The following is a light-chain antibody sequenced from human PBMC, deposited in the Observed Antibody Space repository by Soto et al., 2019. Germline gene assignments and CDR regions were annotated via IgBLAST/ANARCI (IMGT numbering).Light chain of an antibody. J-gene: IGLJ1*01. CDR1: RXDVGGYDY. V-gene: IGLV2-14*01. CDR3: KSYTSIDTYG. CDR2: EVS. Sequence: QSVLTQPASVSGSPGQSITISCTGTRXDVGGYDYVSWYQQRPGKAPKLIIYEVSNRPSGFSNRFSGSKSGNTASLTVSGLQAEDEGDYYCKSYTSIDTYGFGSGTKVT.